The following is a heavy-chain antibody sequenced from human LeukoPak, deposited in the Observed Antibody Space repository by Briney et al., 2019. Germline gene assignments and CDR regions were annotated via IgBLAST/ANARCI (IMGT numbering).Heavy chain of an antibody. V-gene: IGHV3-53*01. CDR1: GFSVRDNY. CDR2: LYSGGAA. Sequence: GGSLRLSCAVSGFSVRDNYLNWVRQTPGGGLECVSVLYSGGAAYYADSVKGRFTISRDTSKNTLSLQMNSLRAEDTAVYYCARDAHSSSWSWGQGTLVTVSS. CDR3: ARDAHSSSWS. J-gene: IGHJ4*02. D-gene: IGHD6-13*01.